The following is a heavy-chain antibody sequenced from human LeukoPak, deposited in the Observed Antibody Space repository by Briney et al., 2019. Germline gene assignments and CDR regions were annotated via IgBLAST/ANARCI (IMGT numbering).Heavy chain of an antibody. D-gene: IGHD1-26*01. J-gene: IGHJ4*02. CDR1: GGTFSSYA. Sequence: AASVKVSCKASGGTFSSYAISWVRQAPGQGLEWMGGIIPIFGTANYAQKFQGRVTMTRDTSTSTVYMELSSLRSEDTAVYYCARDAQIVGTTIYFDYWGQGTLVTVSS. CDR2: IIPIFGTA. CDR3: ARDAQIVGTTIYFDY. V-gene: IGHV1-69*05.